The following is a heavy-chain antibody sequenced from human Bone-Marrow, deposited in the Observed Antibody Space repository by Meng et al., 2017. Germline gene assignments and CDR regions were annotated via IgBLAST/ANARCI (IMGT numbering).Heavy chain of an antibody. CDR2: ISSSGNTI. CDR3: AGDFDY. J-gene: IGHJ4*02. CDR1: GFTFSDYS. Sequence: QVQRVESGGGVVQPGRSLRLSCAASGFTFSDYSMSWIRQAPGKGLEWISYISSSGNTIYYADSVKGRFTISRDNAKNSLYLQMNGLRAEDTAVYYCAGDFDYWGQGTLVTVSS. V-gene: IGHV3-11*04.